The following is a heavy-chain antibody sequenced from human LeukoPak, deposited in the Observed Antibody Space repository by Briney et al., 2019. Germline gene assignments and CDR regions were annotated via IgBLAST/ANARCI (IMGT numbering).Heavy chain of an antibody. V-gene: IGHV3-15*01. Sequence: GGSLRLSCAASGFTFSNAWMSWVRQAPGKGLEWVGRIKSKTDGGTTDYAAPVKGRFTISRDDSKNTLYLQMNSLKTEDTAVYYCASYLKARGYFDYRGQGTLVTVSS. CDR2: IKSKTDGGTT. J-gene: IGHJ4*02. D-gene: IGHD3-10*01. CDR3: ASYLKARGYFDY. CDR1: GFTFSNAW.